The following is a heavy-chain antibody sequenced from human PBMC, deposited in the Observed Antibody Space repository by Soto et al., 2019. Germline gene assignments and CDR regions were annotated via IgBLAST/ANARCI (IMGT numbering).Heavy chain of an antibody. CDR3: ARTDFWSGYYRKGGGVDTAMVTRGTLDY. J-gene: IGHJ4*02. V-gene: IGHV4-61*01. CDR1: GGSVSSGSYY. CDR2: IYYSGST. Sequence: PSETLSLTCTVSGGSVSSGSYYWSWIRQPPGKGLEWIGYIYYSGSTNYNPSARSRVTISVDTSKNQFSLKLSSVTAADTAVYYCARTDFWSGYYRKGGGVDTAMVTRGTLDYWGQGTLVTVSS. D-gene: IGHD3-3*01.